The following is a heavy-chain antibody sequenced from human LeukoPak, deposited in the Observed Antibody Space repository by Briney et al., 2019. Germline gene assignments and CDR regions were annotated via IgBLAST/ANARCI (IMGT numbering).Heavy chain of an antibody. CDR1: GFTFSSFG. J-gene: IGHJ4*02. D-gene: IGHD6-19*01. CDR3: AKDQSIAVTGTWDF. V-gene: IGHV3-30*18. Sequence: GGSLRLSCAASGFTFSSFGMHWVRHAPGQGLEWVALISYDGSTEYYADSVRGRFTVSRDNSKTTVYLRMNSLRPEDTAVYHCAKDQSIAVTGTWDFWGQGTLVTVSS. CDR2: ISYDGSTE.